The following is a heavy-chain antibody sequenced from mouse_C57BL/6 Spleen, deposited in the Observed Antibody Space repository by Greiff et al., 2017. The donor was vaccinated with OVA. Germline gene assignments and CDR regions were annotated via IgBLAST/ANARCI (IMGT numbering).Heavy chain of an antibody. CDR1: GYTFTSYW. D-gene: IGHD2-2*01. CDR3: ARREGYDVYAMDY. Sequence: QVQLQQPGAELVRPGTSVKLSCKASGYTFTSYWMHWVKQRPGQGLEWIGVIDPSDSYTNYNQKFKGKATLTVDKYSSTAYMQLSSLTSEDSAVYYCARREGYDVYAMDYWGQGTSVTVSS. V-gene: IGHV1-59*01. CDR2: IDPSDSYT. J-gene: IGHJ4*01.